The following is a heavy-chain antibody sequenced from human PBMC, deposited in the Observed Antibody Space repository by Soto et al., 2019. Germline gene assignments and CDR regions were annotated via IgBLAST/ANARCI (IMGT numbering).Heavy chain of an antibody. CDR3: ERRLVGATSAFDI. Sequence: SETLSLTCTVSGGSISSSSYYWGWIRQPPGKGLEWIGSIYYSGSTYYNPSLKSRVTISVDTSKNQFSLKLSSVTAADTAVYYCERRLVGATSAFDIWGQGTMVTVSS. CDR1: GGSISSSSYY. D-gene: IGHD1-26*01. V-gene: IGHV4-39*01. CDR2: IYYSGST. J-gene: IGHJ3*02.